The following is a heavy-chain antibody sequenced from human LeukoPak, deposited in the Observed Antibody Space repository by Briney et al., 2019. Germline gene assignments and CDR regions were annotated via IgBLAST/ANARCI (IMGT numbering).Heavy chain of an antibody. D-gene: IGHD3-3*01. Sequence: ASVKVSCKASGYTFTSYGISWVRQAPGQGLEWMGWISAYNGNTNYAQKLQGRVTMTTDTSTSTAYMELRSLRSDDTAVYYCARMGYDFWSGPLYYFDYWGQGTLVTVS. CDR3: ARMGYDFWSGPLYYFDY. CDR2: ISAYNGNT. J-gene: IGHJ4*02. V-gene: IGHV1-18*01. CDR1: GYTFTSYG.